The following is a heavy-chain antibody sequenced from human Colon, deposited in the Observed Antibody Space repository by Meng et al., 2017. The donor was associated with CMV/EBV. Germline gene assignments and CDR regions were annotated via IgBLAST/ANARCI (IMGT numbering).Heavy chain of an antibody. CDR2: INPNGGGT. J-gene: IGHJ5*02. CDR1: GHSFTDYY. V-gene: IGHV1-2*02. D-gene: IGHD2-2*01. CDR3: ARVKCGTTSCSQGLDP. Sequence: ASVKVSCKASGHSFTDYYLHWVRQAPGQGLEWMGWINPNGGGTDYAQKFQDRVTLTRDTSVNTAYLEVRRLTSDDTAVYYCARVKCGTTSCSQGLDPWGQGTLVTVSS.